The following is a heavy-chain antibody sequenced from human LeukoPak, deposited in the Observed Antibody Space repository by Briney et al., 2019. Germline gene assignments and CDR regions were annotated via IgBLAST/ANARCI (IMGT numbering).Heavy chain of an antibody. CDR3: ARGRAYSGSYWFDP. J-gene: IGHJ5*02. Sequence: PGGSLRLSCTASGFAFGDHAVGWFRQAPGKGLEWVGFIRRKADGGTTEYAASVKGRFTISRDDSKSIASLQMNSLKPEDTAVYYCARGRAYSGSYWFDPWGQGTLVTVSS. CDR1: GFAFGDHA. D-gene: IGHD1-26*01. CDR2: IRRKADGGTT. V-gene: IGHV3-49*03.